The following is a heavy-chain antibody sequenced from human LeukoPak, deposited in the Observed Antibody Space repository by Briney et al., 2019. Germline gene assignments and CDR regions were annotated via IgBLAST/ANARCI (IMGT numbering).Heavy chain of an antibody. CDR2: ISAYNGNT. Sequence: ASVKVSCKASGYTFSDYYIHWVRQAPGQGLEWMGWISAYNGNTNYAQKLQGRVTMTTDTSTSTAYMELRSLRSDDTAVYYCAREPYYYDSSEDYWGQGTLVTVSS. V-gene: IGHV1-18*04. D-gene: IGHD3-22*01. CDR1: GYTFSDYY. J-gene: IGHJ4*02. CDR3: AREPYYYDSSEDY.